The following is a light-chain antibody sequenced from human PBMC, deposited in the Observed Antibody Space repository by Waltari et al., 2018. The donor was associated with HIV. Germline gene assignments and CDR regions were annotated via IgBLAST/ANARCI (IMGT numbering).Light chain of an antibody. CDR1: STDIGSYAL. CDR3: CSYAGGITHVL. J-gene: IGLJ2*01. V-gene: IGLV2-23*02. CDR2: EVT. Sequence: QSALTQPASVSGSPGQSITISCTGTSTDIGSYALFSWYQPPPGKAPKLMIYEVTKRPSGVSNRFSGSKSGNTASLTISGLQAEDEADYHCCSYAGGITHVLFGGGTKLTVL.